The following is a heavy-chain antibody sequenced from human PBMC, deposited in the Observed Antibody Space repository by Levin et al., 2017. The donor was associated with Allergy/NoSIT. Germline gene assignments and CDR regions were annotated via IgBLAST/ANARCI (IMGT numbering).Heavy chain of an antibody. D-gene: IGHD5-18*01. CDR3: ARLLRGYSYGSFGY. V-gene: IGHV1-69*01. J-gene: IGHJ4*02. CDR1: GGTFSSYA. CDR2: IIPIFGTA. Sequence: KISCKASGGTFSSYAINWVRQAPGQGLEWMGGIIPIFGTANYAQKFQGRVTITADESTSTAYMELSSLRSEDTAVYYCARLLRGYSYGSFGYWGQGTLVTVSS.